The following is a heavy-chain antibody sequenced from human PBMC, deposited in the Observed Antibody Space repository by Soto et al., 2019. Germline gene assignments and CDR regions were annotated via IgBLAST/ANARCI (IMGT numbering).Heavy chain of an antibody. CDR3: ANLPPRGNKYDPADY. Sequence: QAQLVESGGGVVQPGRSLRLSCAASGFTFSSCAMHWVRQAPGKGLEWVAIVSYDGGTKYYADSVKGRFTISRDNSKNTLYLQMNSLRTEDTAVYYCANLPPRGNKYDPADYWGQGTLVTVSS. CDR2: VSYDGGTK. V-gene: IGHV3-30*18. D-gene: IGHD5-12*01. CDR1: GFTFSSCA. J-gene: IGHJ4*02.